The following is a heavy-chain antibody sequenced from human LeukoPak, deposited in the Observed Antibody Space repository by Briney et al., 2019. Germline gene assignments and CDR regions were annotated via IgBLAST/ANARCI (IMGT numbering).Heavy chain of an antibody. D-gene: IGHD3-22*01. CDR1: GYTFTSYG. Sequence: ASVKVSCKASGYTFTSYGISWVRQAPGQGLEWMGWISTYNGNTNYAQKLQGRVTLTRDTSTSTAYMELRSLRSDDTAVYYCARGGDSSGLNRFAYWGRGTLVTVSS. V-gene: IGHV1-18*01. CDR3: ARGGDSSGLNRFAY. J-gene: IGHJ4*02. CDR2: ISTYNGNT.